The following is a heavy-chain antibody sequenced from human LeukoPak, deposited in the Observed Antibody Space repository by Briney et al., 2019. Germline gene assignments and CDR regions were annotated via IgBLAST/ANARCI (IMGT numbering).Heavy chain of an antibody. J-gene: IGHJ4*02. D-gene: IGHD3-10*01. Sequence: GGSLRLSCAASVFTFSDYYMNWMRQAPGDGLEWASVIYSGGSTYYADSVKGRFTFSRDNSKNMLYLQMSSLRAEDTAVYYCARAHYYGSGSYYPVGLIPHDYWGQGTLVTVSS. V-gene: IGHV3-53*01. CDR3: ARAHYYGSGSYYPVGLIPHDY. CDR1: VFTFSDYY. CDR2: IYSGGST.